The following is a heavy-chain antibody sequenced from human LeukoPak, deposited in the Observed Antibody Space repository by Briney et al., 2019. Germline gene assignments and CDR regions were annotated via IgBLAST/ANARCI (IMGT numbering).Heavy chain of an antibody. V-gene: IGHV4-59*01. CDR2: IYYSGST. D-gene: IGHD1-26*01. CDR3: AREEREELRRGVYSWFDP. Sequence: PSETLSLTCTVSGGSISTYYWSWIRQPPGKGLEWIGYIYYSGSTNYNPSLKSRVTISVDTSKNQFSLKLGSVTAADTAVYYCAREEREELRRGVYSWFDPWGQGTLVTVSS. J-gene: IGHJ5*02. CDR1: GGSISTYY.